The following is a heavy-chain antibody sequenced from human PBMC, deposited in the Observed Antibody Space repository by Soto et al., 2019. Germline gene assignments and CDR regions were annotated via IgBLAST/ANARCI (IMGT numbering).Heavy chain of an antibody. D-gene: IGHD4-17*01. CDR3: ARHSFGDYGYYYYYMDV. J-gene: IGHJ6*03. V-gene: IGHV4-39*01. CDR2: IYYSGST. Sequence: SETLSLTCTVSGGSISSSSYYWGGIRQPPGKGLEWIGSIYYSGSTYYNPSLKSRVTICVDTSKNQFSLKLSSVTAEDTAVYYCARHSFGDYGYYYYYMDVWGKGTTVTVSS. CDR1: GGSISSSSYY.